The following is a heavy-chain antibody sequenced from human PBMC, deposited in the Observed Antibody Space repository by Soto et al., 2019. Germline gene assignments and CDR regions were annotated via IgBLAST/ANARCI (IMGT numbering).Heavy chain of an antibody. CDR1: GFTFSSYS. D-gene: IGHD6-19*01. J-gene: IGHJ4*02. V-gene: IGHV3-21*01. CDR3: AREGVAVAGSPSFDY. Sequence: GESLKISCAASGFTFSSYSMNWVRQAPGKGLEWVSSISSSSSYIYYADSVKGRFTISRDNAKNSLYLQMNSLRAEDTAVYYCAREGVAVAGSPSFDYWGQGTLVTVSS. CDR2: ISSSSSYI.